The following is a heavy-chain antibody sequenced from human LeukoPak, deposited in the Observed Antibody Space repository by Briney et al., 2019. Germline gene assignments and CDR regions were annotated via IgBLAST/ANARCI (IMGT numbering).Heavy chain of an antibody. J-gene: IGHJ4*02. CDR1: GFTFSSNA. V-gene: IGHV3-23*01. CDR3: AEGINIGSFYYFDY. CDR2: IHGGGQST. Sequence: PGGSLRLSCAASGFTFSSNAINWVRQAPGQGQEWVYTIHGGGQSTYYPDSVKGRFTISRDNSKNTLYLQMSALRAEDTAVYYCAEGINIGSFYYFDYWGQGSLVTVSS. D-gene: IGHD6-6*01.